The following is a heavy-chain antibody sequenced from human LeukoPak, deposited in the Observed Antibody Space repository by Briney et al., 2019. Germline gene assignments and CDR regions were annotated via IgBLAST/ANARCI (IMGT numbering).Heavy chain of an antibody. D-gene: IGHD6-13*01. Sequence: SETLSLTCTVSGGSISSYYWSWIRQPAGKGLEWIGRIYNSGSTTYNPSLKSRVTMSVDTSKNQFSLQLNSVTPEDTAMYCARDSSSWYGYFQHWGQGTLVTVSS. CDR3: ARDSSSWYGYFQH. CDR2: IYNSGST. J-gene: IGHJ1*01. CDR1: GGSISSYY. V-gene: IGHV4-4*07.